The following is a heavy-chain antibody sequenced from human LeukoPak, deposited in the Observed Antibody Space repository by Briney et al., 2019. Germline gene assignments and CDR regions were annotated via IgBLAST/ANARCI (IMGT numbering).Heavy chain of an antibody. CDR2: INPSGGST. J-gene: IGHJ4*02. D-gene: IGHD6-19*01. CDR3: ARDGITVPGSRGFDY. Sequence: ASVKVSCKASGYIFTSYHMHWVRQAPGQGLEWMAIINPSGGSTSYAQQFQGRVTTTRDMSTSTVFMELSSLRSEDTAVYYCARDGITVPGSRGFDYWGQGTLVTVSS. V-gene: IGHV1-46*01. CDR1: GYIFTSYH.